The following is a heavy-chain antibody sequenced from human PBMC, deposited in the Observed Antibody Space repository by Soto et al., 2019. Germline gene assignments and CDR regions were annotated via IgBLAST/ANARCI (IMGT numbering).Heavy chain of an antibody. Sequence: GASVKVSCKASGGTFSSYAISWVRQAPGQGLEWMGGIIPIFGTANYAQKFQGRVTITADESTSTAYMELSSLRSEDTAVYYCARDDSSGFNFDYWGQGTLVTVSS. J-gene: IGHJ4*02. V-gene: IGHV1-69*13. D-gene: IGHD3-22*01. CDR1: GGTFSSYA. CDR3: ARDDSSGFNFDY. CDR2: IIPIFGTA.